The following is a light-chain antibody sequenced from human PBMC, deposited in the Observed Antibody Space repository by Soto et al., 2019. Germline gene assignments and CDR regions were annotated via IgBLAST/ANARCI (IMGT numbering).Light chain of an antibody. CDR3: QQYYSTPRT. CDR1: QSVLYSSNNKNY. V-gene: IGKV4-1*01. CDR2: WAS. Sequence: DIVMTQSPDSLAVSLGERATINCKSSQSVLYSSNNKNYLAWYQQKPGQPPKLLIYWASTRESGVPDRFSGRGSGTDFTLTISSLQAEDVPVYYCQQYYSTPRTFGQWTKLEIK. J-gene: IGKJ2*02.